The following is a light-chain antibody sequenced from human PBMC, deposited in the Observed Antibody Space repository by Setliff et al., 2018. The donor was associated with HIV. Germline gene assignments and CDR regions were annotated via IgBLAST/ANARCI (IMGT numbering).Light chain of an antibody. V-gene: IGLV2-11*01. CDR2: DVS. J-gene: IGLJ1*01. CDR3: CSYADSYTYV. CDR1: SSDVGGYNY. Sequence: SVLTQPRSVSGSPGQSVTISCTGTSSDVGGYNYVSWYQQHPGKAPKLMIYDVSKRPSGVPDRFPGSKSGNTASLTISGLQAEDEADYYCCSYADSYTYVFGTGTKV.